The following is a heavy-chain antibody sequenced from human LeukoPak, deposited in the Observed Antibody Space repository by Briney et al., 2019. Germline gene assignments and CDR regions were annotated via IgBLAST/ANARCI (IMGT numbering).Heavy chain of an antibody. D-gene: IGHD3-22*01. CDR3: ARGDYYDSSGYSGYYYMDV. CDR1: GFTFSSYA. V-gene: IGHV3-64*01. J-gene: IGHJ6*03. CDR2: ISSNGGGT. Sequence: GGSLRLSCAASGFTFSSYAMHWVRQAPGKGLEYVSAISSNGGGTYYANSVKGRFTISRDNSKNTLYLQMGSPRAEDMAVYYCARGDYYDSSGYSGYYYMDVWGKGTTVTVSS.